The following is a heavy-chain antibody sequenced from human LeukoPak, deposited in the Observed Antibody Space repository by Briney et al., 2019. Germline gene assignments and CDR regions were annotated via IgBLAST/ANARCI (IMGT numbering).Heavy chain of an antibody. Sequence: GASVKVSCKASGGTFSSYAISWVRQAPGQGLEWMGGIIPIFGTANYAQKFQGRVTITADESTSTAYTELSSLRSEDTAVYYCARGYYYDSSGYYYVPFDYWGQGTLVTVSS. J-gene: IGHJ4*02. V-gene: IGHV1-69*13. CDR2: IIPIFGTA. CDR3: ARGYYYDSSGYYYVPFDY. CDR1: GGTFSSYA. D-gene: IGHD3-22*01.